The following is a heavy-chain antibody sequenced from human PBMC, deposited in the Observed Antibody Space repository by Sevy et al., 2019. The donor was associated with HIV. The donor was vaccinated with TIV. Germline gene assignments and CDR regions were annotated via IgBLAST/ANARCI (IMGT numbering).Heavy chain of an antibody. Sequence: GGSLRLSCAASGFTFSSYEMNWVRQAPGKGLEWVSYISSSGSTIYYADSVKGRFTISRDNAKNSLYLQMNRLRAEDTAVYYCARLRFLEWQNYYYGMDVWGQGTTVTVSS. CDR2: ISSSGSTI. CDR3: ARLRFLEWQNYYYGMDV. J-gene: IGHJ6*02. CDR1: GFTFSSYE. D-gene: IGHD3-3*01. V-gene: IGHV3-48*03.